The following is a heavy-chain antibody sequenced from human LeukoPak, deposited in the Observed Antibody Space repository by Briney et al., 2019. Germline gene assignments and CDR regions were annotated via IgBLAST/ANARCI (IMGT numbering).Heavy chain of an antibody. CDR1: GGSISSSSYY. V-gene: IGHV4-39*01. D-gene: IGHD2-8*02. Sequence: SETLSLTCTVSGGSISSSSYYWGWIRQPPGKGLEWIGSIYYSGSTYYNPSLKSRVTISVDTSKNQFSLKLSSVTAAETAVYYCARHLLGPYFDYWGQGTLVTVSS. J-gene: IGHJ4*02. CDR3: ARHLLGPYFDY. CDR2: IYYSGST.